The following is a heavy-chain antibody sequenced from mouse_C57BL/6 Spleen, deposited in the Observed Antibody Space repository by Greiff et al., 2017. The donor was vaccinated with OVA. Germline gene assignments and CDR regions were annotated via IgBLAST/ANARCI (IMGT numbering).Heavy chain of an antibody. CDR2: IDPAHGNT. V-gene: IGHV14-3*01. CDR3: ARGHGYRGAMDY. CDR1: GFNIKNTY. Sequence: VHVKQSVAELVRPGASVKLSCTASGFNIKNTYMNWVKQRPEQGLEWIGRIDPAHGNTKYAPKFQGKATITADTSSNTAYLQLSSLTSEDTAIYYCARGHGYRGAMDYWGQGTSVTVSS. J-gene: IGHJ4*01. D-gene: IGHD2-2*01.